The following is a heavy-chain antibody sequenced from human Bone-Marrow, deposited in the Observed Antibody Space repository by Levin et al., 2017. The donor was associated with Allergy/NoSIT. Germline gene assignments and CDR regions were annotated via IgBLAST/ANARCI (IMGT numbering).Heavy chain of an antibody. D-gene: IGHD3-9*01. CDR3: TRDSFIDPYYYGMDV. V-gene: IGHV3-74*01. Sequence: ETLSLTCAASGFTFSNYWMHWVRQVPGKRLVWVSRINPDGRNVVYADSVRGRFTISRDNAKNTLYLQMSSLRAEETGLYYCTRDSFIDPYYYGMDVWGQGTTVTVSS. CDR1: GFTFSNYW. J-gene: IGHJ6*02. CDR2: INPDGRNV.